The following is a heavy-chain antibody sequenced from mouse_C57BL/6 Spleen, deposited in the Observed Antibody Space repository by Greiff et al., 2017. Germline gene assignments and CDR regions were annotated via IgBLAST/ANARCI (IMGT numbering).Heavy chain of an antibody. V-gene: IGHV1-81*01. CDR3: ARYSNYPHYYAMDY. CDR2: IYPSSGNT. CDR1: GYTFTSYG. Sequence: QVQLKESGAELARPGASVKLSCKASGYTFTSYGISWVKQRTGQGLEWIGEIYPSSGNTYYNEKFKGKATLTADKSSSTAYMELRSLTSEDSAVYFCARYSNYPHYYAMDYWGQGTSVTGSS. J-gene: IGHJ4*01. D-gene: IGHD2-5*01.